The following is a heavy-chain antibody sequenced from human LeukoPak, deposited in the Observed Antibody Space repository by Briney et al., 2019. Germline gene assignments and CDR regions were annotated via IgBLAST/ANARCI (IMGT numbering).Heavy chain of an antibody. CDR2: MNPNSGNT. Sequence: ASVKVSCKASGYTFTSYDINWVRQATGQGLEWMGWMNPNSGNTGYAQKFQGRVTMTRNTSISTAYMELSSLRSEDTAVYYCASGLSGSYYSEAFEIWGQGTMVTVSS. V-gene: IGHV1-8*01. CDR3: ASGLSGSYYSEAFEI. J-gene: IGHJ3*02. D-gene: IGHD3-10*01. CDR1: GYTFTSYD.